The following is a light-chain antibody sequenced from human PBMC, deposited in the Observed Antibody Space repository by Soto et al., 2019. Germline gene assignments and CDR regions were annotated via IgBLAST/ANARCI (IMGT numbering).Light chain of an antibody. V-gene: IGLV2-14*01. CDR1: GRDIGAYDY. J-gene: IGLJ1*01. Sequence: QPALTQPASVSGSPGQSMTISCTGSGRDIGAYDYVSWYQQHPGKAPKLLIYGVKNRPSGVSYRFSASKSAFTASLTISGLQAEDEAHYYCSSYTTSYFYVFGPGTKVTVL. CDR3: SSYTTSYFYV. CDR2: GVK.